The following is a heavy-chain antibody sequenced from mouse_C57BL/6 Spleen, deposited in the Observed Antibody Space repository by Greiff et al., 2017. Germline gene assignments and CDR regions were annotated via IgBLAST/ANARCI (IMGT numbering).Heavy chain of an antibody. CDR2: FYPGSGSI. D-gene: IGHD1-1*01. J-gene: IGHJ1*03. V-gene: IGHV1-62-2*01. CDR1: GYTFTEYT. Sequence: QVQLQQSGAELVKPGASVKLSCKASGYTFTEYTIHWVKQRSGQGLGWIGWFYPGSGSIKYNEKFKDKATLTADKSSSTVYMELSRLTSEDSAVYFCARHGITTVVARYWYFDVWGTGTTVTVSS. CDR3: ARHGITTVVARYWYFDV.